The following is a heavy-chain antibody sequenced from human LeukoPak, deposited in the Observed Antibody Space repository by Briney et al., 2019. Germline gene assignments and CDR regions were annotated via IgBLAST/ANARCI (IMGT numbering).Heavy chain of an antibody. CDR3: AKDMTPDYYDSSGQGFDY. CDR1: GFTFDDYA. CDR2: ISWNSGSI. J-gene: IGHJ4*02. Sequence: PGGSLRLSCAASGFTFDDYAMHWVRQAPGRGLEWVSGISWNSGSIGYADSVKGRFTISRDNAKNSLYPQMNSLRAEDTALYYCAKDMTPDYYDSSGQGFDYWGQGTLVTVSS. D-gene: IGHD3-22*01. V-gene: IGHV3-9*01.